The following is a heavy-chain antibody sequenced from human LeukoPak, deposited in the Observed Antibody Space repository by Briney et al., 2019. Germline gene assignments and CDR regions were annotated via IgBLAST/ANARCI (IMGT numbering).Heavy chain of an antibody. D-gene: IGHD5-24*01. CDR3: TRSPRDGYHDAFDI. CDR1: GYSFTTYW. J-gene: IGHJ3*02. V-gene: IGHV5-51*01. CDR2: IYPGDSET. Sequence: GESLKISGKGSGYSFTTYWIAWVRQMPGEGLEWVGIIYPGDSETRYSPSFQGQVTISADKSITTAYLQWGSLKASDTAMYYCTRSPRDGYHDAFDIWGQGTMVTVFS.